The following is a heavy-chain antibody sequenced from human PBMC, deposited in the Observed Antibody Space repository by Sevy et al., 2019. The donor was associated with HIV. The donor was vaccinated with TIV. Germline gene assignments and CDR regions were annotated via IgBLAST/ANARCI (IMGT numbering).Heavy chain of an antibody. J-gene: IGHJ4*02. V-gene: IGHV3-23*01. CDR2: VSGSGGST. CDR1: GFTFSIYA. Sequence: GGSLRLSCAASGFTFSIYAMNWVRQAPGKGLECVSGVSGSGGSTYYADSVKGRFTISRDNFKNTLYLQMNSLRAEDTAVYYCEKGAGFRPSYFDYWGQGTLVTVSS. CDR3: EKGAGFRPSYFDY.